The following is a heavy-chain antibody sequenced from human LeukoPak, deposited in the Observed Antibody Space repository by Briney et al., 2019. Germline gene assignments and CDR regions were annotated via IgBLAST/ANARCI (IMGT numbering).Heavy chain of an antibody. J-gene: IGHJ4*02. CDR1: GGSISSYY. D-gene: IGHD5-12*01. CDR3: ARDLYSGYDSHGFDY. Sequence: SETLSLTCTVSGGSISSYYWSWIRQPPGKGLEWIGYIYDSGSTNYNPSLKGRVTISVDTSKNQFSLKLSSVTAADTAVYYCARDLYSGYDSHGFDYWGQGTLVTVSS. CDR2: IYDSGST. V-gene: IGHV4-59*01.